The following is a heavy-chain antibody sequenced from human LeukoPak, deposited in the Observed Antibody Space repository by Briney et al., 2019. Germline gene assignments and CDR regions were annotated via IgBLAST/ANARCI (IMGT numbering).Heavy chain of an antibody. D-gene: IGHD2-15*01. CDR1: GFTFSSYA. CDR2: ISYDGSNK. J-gene: IGHJ4*02. CDR3: ARSRPRKYCSGGSCYSNYFDY. Sequence: GGSLRLSCAASGFTFSSYAMYWVRQAPGKGLEWVAVISYDGSNKYYADSVKGRFTISRDNSKNTLYLQMNSLRAEDTAVYYCARSRPRKYCSGGSCYSNYFDYWGQGTLVTVSS. V-gene: IGHV3-30*04.